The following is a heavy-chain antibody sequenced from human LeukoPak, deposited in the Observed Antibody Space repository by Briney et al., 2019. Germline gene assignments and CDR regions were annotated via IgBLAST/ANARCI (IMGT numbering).Heavy chain of an antibody. V-gene: IGHV1-46*01. CDR3: ARPSLLAGYFDY. CDR2: INPSGGST. Sequence: ASVKVSCKASGYTFTSYYMHWVQQAPGQGLEWMGIINPSGGSTIYAHKFQGRVTMTRDMSTSAAYMELRSLRSDDTAVYYCARPSLLAGYFDYWGQGTLVTVSS. J-gene: IGHJ4*02. D-gene: IGHD2-8*02. CDR1: GYTFTSYY.